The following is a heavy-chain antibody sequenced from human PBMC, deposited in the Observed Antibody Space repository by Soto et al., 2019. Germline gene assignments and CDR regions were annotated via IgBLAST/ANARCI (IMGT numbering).Heavy chain of an antibody. D-gene: IGHD2-2*01. CDR3: QLLGYCSSTSCFFDY. Sequence: GSLRLSCAASGFTFSSYSMNWVRQAPGKGLEWVSSISSSSSYIYYADSVKGRFTISRDNAKNSLYLQMNSLRAEDTAVYYCQLLGYCSSTSCFFDYWGQGTLVTVSS. CDR1: GFTFSSYS. J-gene: IGHJ4*02. CDR2: ISSSSSYI. V-gene: IGHV3-21*01.